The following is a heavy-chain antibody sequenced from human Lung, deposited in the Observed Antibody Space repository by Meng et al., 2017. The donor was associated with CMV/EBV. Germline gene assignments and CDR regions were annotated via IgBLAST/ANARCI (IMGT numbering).Heavy chain of an antibody. J-gene: IGHJ6*02. CDR2: ISSSDYI. D-gene: IGHD3-3*01. V-gene: IGHV3-21*01. CDR1: GFTFSDYS. Sequence: SXTASGFTFSDYSMNWVRQAPGKGLEWVSSISSSDYIYYADSVRGRFTISRDNAKHSLYLQMNSLRAEDTAVYYCARGVGSYDFWSAYSYYYGLDVWGQGTTVXVSS. CDR3: ARGVGSYDFWSAYSYYYGLDV.